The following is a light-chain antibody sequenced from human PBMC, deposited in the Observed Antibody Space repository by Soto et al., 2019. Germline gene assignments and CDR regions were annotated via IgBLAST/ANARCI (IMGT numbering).Light chain of an antibody. Sequence: EIVLTQSPGTLSLSPGDRATLSCRASQSVSGSYFAWYQQKPGQPPRLLIYGTSRRATGIPDRFSGSWSGTDFTLTITRLEPEDFAVYYCQNYGSSPWTCGHGTKVEFK. CDR1: QSVSGSY. CDR3: QNYGSSPWT. CDR2: GTS. J-gene: IGKJ1*01. V-gene: IGKV3-20*01.